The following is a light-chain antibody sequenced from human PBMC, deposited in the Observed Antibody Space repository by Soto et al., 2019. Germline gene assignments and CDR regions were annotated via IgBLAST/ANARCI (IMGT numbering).Light chain of an antibody. Sequence: SYELTQSPSVSVSPGQTARITCSGDALPKKYVYWYQLRPGQAPWLIVYKDNERPSGIPERFSGSSSGPTATLTISGVQAEYEADYYCQSTDGTGSLYVFGGGTKLTVL. CDR1: ALPKKY. CDR3: QSTDGTGSLYV. CDR2: KDN. J-gene: IGLJ1*01. V-gene: IGLV3-25*03.